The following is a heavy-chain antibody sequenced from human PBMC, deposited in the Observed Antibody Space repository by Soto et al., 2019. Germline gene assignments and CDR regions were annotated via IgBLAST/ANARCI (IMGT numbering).Heavy chain of an antibody. D-gene: IGHD3-3*01. V-gene: IGHV3-11*01. CDR3: ARGSPQFWQLFDN. Sequence: PGGSLRLSCTASGCTFRAYYMNWIRQAPGKGLEWVSYISTGGSTIFYADSVKGRFTISGDNDKNSLSLQMDSLRADDTGVYYCARGSPQFWQLFDNWGQGALVTVSS. CDR1: GCTFRAYY. J-gene: IGHJ4*02. CDR2: ISTGGSTI.